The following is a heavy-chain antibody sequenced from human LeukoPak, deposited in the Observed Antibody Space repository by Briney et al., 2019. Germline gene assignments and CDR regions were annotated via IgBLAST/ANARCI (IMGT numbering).Heavy chain of an antibody. CDR3: ATTAAITAPDNYFDS. CDR2: ISNSGNT. CDR1: SGSISSSKW. V-gene: IGHV4/OR15-8*02. Sequence: SETLSLTCAVSSGSISSSKWWSWVRQPPGKGLEWIGEISNSGNTNYNPSLKSRVTISIDKSKNQFSLKLSSVIAADTAVYYCATTAAITAPDNYFDSWGQGTLVTVSS. D-gene: IGHD6-6*01. J-gene: IGHJ4*02.